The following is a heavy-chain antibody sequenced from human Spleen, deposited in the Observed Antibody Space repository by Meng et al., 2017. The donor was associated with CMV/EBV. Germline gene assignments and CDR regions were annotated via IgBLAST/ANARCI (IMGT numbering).Heavy chain of an antibody. CDR3: ARGEGPLTIFNGVGY. D-gene: IGHD3-9*01. J-gene: IGHJ4*02. V-gene: IGHV3-74*01. Sequence: GLTFSSYWRHWVRQAPGKGLVWVSRINSDGSSTSYADSVKGRFTISRDNAKNTLYLQMNSLRAEDTAVYYCARGEGPLTIFNGVGYWGQGTLVTVSS. CDR2: INSDGSST. CDR1: GLTFSSYW.